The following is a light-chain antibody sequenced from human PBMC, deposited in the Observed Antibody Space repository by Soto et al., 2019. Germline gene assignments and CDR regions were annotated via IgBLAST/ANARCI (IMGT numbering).Light chain of an antibody. CDR3: QQSFSVRSWT. CDR1: QSISSW. CDR2: GAT. Sequence: DIQMTQSPSTLSASVGDRVTITCRASQSISSWLAWYQQKPGKAPKLLIYGATNLQSGVPSRFSGSGSRTDFTLTISSLQPEDFATYFCQQSFSVRSWTFGQGTKVDIK. V-gene: IGKV1-5*01. J-gene: IGKJ1*01.